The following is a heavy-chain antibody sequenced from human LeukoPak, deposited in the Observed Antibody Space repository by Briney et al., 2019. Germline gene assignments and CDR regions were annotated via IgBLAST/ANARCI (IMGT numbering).Heavy chain of an antibody. J-gene: IGHJ5*02. CDR3: ARHGVYIAADP. CDR2: IYPGDSDT. D-gene: IGHD6-13*01. CDR1: GYSFTSYW. Sequence: GESLKISCKGFGYSFTSYWIGWVRKIPGKGLEWMGIIYPGDSDTRYSPSFQGQVTISADKSISTAYLQWSSLKASDTAMYYCARHGVYIAADPWGQGTLVTVSS. V-gene: IGHV5-51*01.